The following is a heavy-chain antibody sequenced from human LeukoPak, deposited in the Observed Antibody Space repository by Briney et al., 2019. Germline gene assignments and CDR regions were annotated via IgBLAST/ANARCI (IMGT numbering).Heavy chain of an antibody. CDR1: GFSFSSYA. CDR3: ARDYRATVVTAGPDY. Sequence: PGRSLRLSCAASGFSFSSYAMHWVRQAPGKGLQWVAFIRYDGSNTYYADSVEGRFTISRDNSKNMLYLQMNSLRVEDTALYYCARDYRATVVTAGPDYWGQGTLVTVSS. J-gene: IGHJ4*02. V-gene: IGHV3-30*02. D-gene: IGHD4-23*01. CDR2: IRYDGSNT.